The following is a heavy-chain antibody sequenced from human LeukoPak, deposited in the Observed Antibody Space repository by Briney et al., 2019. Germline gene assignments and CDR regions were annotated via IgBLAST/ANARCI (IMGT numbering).Heavy chain of an antibody. Sequence: SQALSLTCTVSGGSISSGGYYWSWIRQHPGKGLEWIGYIYYSGSTYYNPSLKSRVTISVDTSKNQFSLKLSSVTAADTAVYYCARDTTLNDYGGYVFDYWGQGTLVTVSS. CDR1: GGSISSGGYY. D-gene: IGHD4-17*01. CDR2: IYYSGST. J-gene: IGHJ4*02. CDR3: ARDTTLNDYGGYVFDY. V-gene: IGHV4-31*03.